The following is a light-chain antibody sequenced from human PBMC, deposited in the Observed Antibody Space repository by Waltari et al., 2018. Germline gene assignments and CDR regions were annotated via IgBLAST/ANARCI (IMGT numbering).Light chain of an antibody. CDR1: RSNIGRNG. CDR3: AVWDDGLSGWV. Sequence: QSVLTQPPSASEAARKSVTMSCSGSRSNIGRNGVSWYQQVPGTVPKLLIYYNDQRASGIPDRFSGSKSGTSASLAISGLQTEDEADYYCAVWDDGLSGWVFGGGTRLTVL. V-gene: IGLV1-47*02. J-gene: IGLJ3*02. CDR2: YND.